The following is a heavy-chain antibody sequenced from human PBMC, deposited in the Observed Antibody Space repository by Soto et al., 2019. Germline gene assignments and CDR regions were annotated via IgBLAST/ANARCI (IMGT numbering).Heavy chain of an antibody. CDR1: GFDFSSYA. CDR3: AKSFCSSSSCFFLWVDP. CDR2: ISGTGVPT. V-gene: IGHV3-23*01. D-gene: IGHD2-2*01. J-gene: IGHJ5*02. Sequence: PWWSLRLSCASSGFDFSSYAMSWVRQAPGKGLECISLISGTGVPTLYAESVKGRFAVTRDNSKGTLFLEMNNLRVDDTAMYYCAKSFCSSSSCFFLWVDPWGPGTLVTAPQ.